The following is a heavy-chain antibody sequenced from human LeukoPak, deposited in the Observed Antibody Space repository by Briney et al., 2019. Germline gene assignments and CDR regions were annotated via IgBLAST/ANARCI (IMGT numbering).Heavy chain of an antibody. J-gene: IGHJ6*02. CDR2: ISAYNGNT. Sequence: ASVKVSCKASGYTFTGYYMHWVRQAPGQGLEWMGWISAYNGNTNYAQKLQGRVTMTTDTSTSTAYMELRSLRSDDTAVYYCARAGVVGATTSDYYYYGMDVWGQGTTVTVSS. CDR1: GYTFTGYY. CDR3: ARAGVVGATTSDYYYYGMDV. D-gene: IGHD1-26*01. V-gene: IGHV1-18*04.